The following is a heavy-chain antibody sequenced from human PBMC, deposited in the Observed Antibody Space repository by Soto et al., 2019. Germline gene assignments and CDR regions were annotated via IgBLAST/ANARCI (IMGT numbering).Heavy chain of an antibody. CDR1: VYTFTSYH. V-gene: IGHV1-46*01. D-gene: IGHD3-3*01. CDR2: INPSGGST. Sequence: XSVKVSCKGSVYTFTSYHMHWVRQAPGQGLEWMGIINPSGGSTSYAQKFQGRVTMTRDTSTSTVYMELSSLRSEDTAVYYCARGVGERRFLEWLSGYYYYYGMDVWGQGTTVTVSS. J-gene: IGHJ6*02. CDR3: ARGVGERRFLEWLSGYYYYYGMDV.